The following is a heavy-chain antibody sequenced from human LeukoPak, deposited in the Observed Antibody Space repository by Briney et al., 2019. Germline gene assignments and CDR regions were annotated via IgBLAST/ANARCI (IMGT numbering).Heavy chain of an antibody. J-gene: IGHJ4*02. D-gene: IGHD2-8*02. CDR2: ISGSGGST. CDR1: GFTFSSYA. Sequence: PGGSLRLSCAASGFTFSSYAMSWVRQAPGKGLEWVSAISGSGGSTYYADSVKGRFTISGDNSKNTLYLQMNSLRAEDTAVYYCAKDRGGGYYGGLFDYWGQGTLVTVSS. V-gene: IGHV3-23*01. CDR3: AKDRGGGYYGGLFDY.